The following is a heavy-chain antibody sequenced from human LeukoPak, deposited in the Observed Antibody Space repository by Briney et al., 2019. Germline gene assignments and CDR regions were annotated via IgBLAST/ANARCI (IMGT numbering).Heavy chain of an antibody. CDR1: GGSISSSSYY. CDR3: AGKMYYYDSSGYYYYKSWFDP. D-gene: IGHD3-22*01. V-gene: IGHV4-39*01. Sequence: SETLSLTCTVSGGSISSSSYYWGWIRQPPGKGLEWIGSIYYSGSTYYNPSLKSRVTISVDTSKNQFSLKLSSVTAADTAVYYCAGKMYYYDSSGYYYYKSWFDPWGQGTLVTVSS. CDR2: IYYSGST. J-gene: IGHJ5*02.